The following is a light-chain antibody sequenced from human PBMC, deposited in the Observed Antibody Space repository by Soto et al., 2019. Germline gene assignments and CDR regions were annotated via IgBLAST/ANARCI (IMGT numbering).Light chain of an antibody. J-gene: IGKJ5*01. CDR2: GAS. V-gene: IGKV3-20*01. Sequence: EIVLTQSPGTLSLSPGERATLSCRASQSVSSSYLAWYQQKPGQAPRLLIYGASGRATGIPDRFSGSVSGTYFPLTISRLEPEDFAVYYCQQYGSSPPVTFGQGTRLEIK. CDR1: QSVSSSY. CDR3: QQYGSSPPVT.